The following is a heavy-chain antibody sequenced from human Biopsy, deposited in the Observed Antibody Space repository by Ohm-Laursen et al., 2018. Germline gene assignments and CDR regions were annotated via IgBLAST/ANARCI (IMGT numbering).Heavy chain of an antibody. CDR1: GYTLNELS. V-gene: IGHV1-24*01. CDR2: FAPENGKT. Sequence: ASVKVSCKVSGYTLNELSMHWVRQVPGKGLEWIGGFAPENGKTVYAQNFRARVSLTEDTSTDTAYMELRSLRSEDTAVYYCAADINVWNVNYWGQGTQVTVSS. D-gene: IGHD1-1*01. J-gene: IGHJ4*02. CDR3: AADINVWNVNY.